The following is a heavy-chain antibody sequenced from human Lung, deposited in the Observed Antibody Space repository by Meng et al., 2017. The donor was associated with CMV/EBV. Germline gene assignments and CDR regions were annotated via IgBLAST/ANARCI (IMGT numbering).Heavy chain of an antibody. V-gene: IGHV3-21*01. CDR3: ARVRDIDDY. Sequence: GEXXKISCAASGFTFSSYSMNWVRQAPGKGLEWVSSISSSSSYIYYADSVKGRFTISRDNAKNSLYLQMNSLRAEDTAVYYCARVRDIDDYWGQGKLVNGAS. CDR2: ISSSSSYI. J-gene: IGHJ4*02. CDR1: GFTFSSYS. D-gene: IGHD2-15*01.